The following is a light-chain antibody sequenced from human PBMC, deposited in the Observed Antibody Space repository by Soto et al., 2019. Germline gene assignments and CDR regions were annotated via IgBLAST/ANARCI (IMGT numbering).Light chain of an antibody. CDR2: YDG. CDR3: QVWDSSSDHVV. J-gene: IGLJ2*01. Sequence: SYELTQPPSVSVAPGKTASITCGGNNIGSSSVHWYQQKPGQAPVLVIYYDGGRPSGIPERFSGSNSGNTATLTISRVEAGDEADYYCQVWDSSSDHVVFGGGTKLTVL. V-gene: IGLV3-21*04. CDR1: NIGSSS.